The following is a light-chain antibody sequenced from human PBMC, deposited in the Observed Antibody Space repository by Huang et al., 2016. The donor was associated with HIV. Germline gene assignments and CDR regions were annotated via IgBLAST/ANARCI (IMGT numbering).Light chain of an antibody. CDR2: AAS. V-gene: IGKV3-11*01. CDR1: QSVSSN. CDR3: QQRSNWPPLT. J-gene: IGKJ4*01. Sequence: EIVLTQSPATLSLSPGERATLSCRASQSVSSNLAWDQQRPGQAPRLLIYAASNRATGSPARFSGSGSGTDFTLAISSLEPEDFAVYYCQQRSNWPPLTFGGGTKVEIK.